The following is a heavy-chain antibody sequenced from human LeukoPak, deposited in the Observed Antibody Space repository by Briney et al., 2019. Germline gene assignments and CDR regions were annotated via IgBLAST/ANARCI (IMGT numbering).Heavy chain of an antibody. V-gene: IGHV3-21*01. CDR1: GFTFSNYA. Sequence: PGGSLRLSCAASGFTFSNYAMNWVRQAPGKGLEWVSSISSSSSYIYYADSVKGRFTISRDNAKNSLYLQMNSLRAEDTAVYYCARDKYCSGGSCYFYYYYGMDVWGQGTTVTVSS. CDR2: ISSSSSYI. CDR3: ARDKYCSGGSCYFYYYYGMDV. J-gene: IGHJ6*02. D-gene: IGHD2-15*01.